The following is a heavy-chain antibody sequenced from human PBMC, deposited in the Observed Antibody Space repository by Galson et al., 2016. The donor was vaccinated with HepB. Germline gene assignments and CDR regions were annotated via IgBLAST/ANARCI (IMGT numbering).Heavy chain of an antibody. V-gene: IGHV4-31*03. J-gene: IGHJ2*01. CDR1: GGSISSGPYF. Sequence: TLSLTCTVSGGSISSGPYFWTWIRQKTGKGLEWIGYIYYSGNTYYNPSLKSRVTMSLDTSKNQFSLKLSSVTAADTAVYHCARGRRWYFDLWGRGTLVSVSS. CDR3: ARGRRWYFDL. CDR2: IYYSGNT.